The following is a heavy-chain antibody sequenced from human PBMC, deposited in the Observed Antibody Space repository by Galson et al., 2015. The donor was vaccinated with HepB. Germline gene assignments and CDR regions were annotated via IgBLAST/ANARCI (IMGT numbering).Heavy chain of an antibody. V-gene: IGHV3-23*01. J-gene: IGHJ6*02. Sequence: SLRLSCAASGFTFSSYAMSWVRQAPGKGLEWVSAISGSGGSTYYADSVKGRFTISRDNSKNTLYLQMNSLRAEDTAVYYCAKDNRRHYYDCSGYYYGVGHYYGMDVWGQGTTVTVSS. CDR1: GFTFSSYA. CDR3: AKDNRRHYYDCSGYYYGVGHYYGMDV. D-gene: IGHD3-22*01. CDR2: ISGSGGST.